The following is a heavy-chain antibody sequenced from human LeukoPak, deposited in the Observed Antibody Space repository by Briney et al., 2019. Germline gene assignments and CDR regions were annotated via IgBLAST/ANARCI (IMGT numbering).Heavy chain of an antibody. J-gene: IGHJ4*02. CDR3: ARLPDIVVVPAAAWGIDY. CDR1: GYSFTSYW. D-gene: IGHD2-2*01. CDR2: IYSGDSDT. Sequence: GESLKISCKGSGYSFTSYWIGWVLQLPGKGLEWMVIIYSGDSDTRHCPSFQGQVTISADKSISTAYLQWSSLKASDTAMYYCARLPDIVVVPAAAWGIDYWGQGTLVTVSS. V-gene: IGHV5-51*01.